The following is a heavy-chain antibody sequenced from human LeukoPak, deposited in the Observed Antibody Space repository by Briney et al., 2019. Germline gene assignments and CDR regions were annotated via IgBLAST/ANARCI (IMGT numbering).Heavy chain of an antibody. CDR2: IIPIFGTA. CDR3: ARGGAFYPGNYYYMDV. V-gene: IGHV1-69*05. J-gene: IGHJ6*03. D-gene: IGHD3-3*02. Sequence: ASVKVSCKASGGTFSSYVISWVRQAPGQGLEWMGGIIPIFGTANYAQKFQGRVTITTDESTSTAYMELSSLRSEDTAVYYCARGGAFYPGNYYYMDVWGKGTTVTVSS. CDR1: GGTFSSYV.